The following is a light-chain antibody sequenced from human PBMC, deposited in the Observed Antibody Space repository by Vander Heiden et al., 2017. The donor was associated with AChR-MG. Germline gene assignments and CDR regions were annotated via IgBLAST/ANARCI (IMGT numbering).Light chain of an antibody. CDR2: DVS. CDR3: YSYAGT. V-gene: IGLV2-11*01. Sequence: QSALTPPRSVSGSPGQSVTISCTGTSSDVGAYNYVHWYQQHTGKAPKLMIYDVSKRPSGVTDRFSGSKSGNTASLTISGLQAEDEADYYCYSYAGTFGTGTKLTVL. CDR1: SSDVGAYNY. J-gene: IGLJ1*01.